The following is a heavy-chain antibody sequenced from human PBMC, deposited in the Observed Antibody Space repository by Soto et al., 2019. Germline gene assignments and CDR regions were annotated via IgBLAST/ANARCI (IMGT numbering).Heavy chain of an antibody. Sequence: QVQLVESGGGVVQPGRSLRLSCAASGFTFSSYAMHWVRQAPGKGLEWVAVISYDGSNKYYADSVKGRFTISRDNSKNTRYLQMNSLRAEDTAVYYCARAIREPTSIAVVPAAAPGDYYYYYGMDVWGQGTTVTVSS. D-gene: IGHD2-2*01. J-gene: IGHJ6*02. CDR1: GFTFSSYA. CDR2: ISYDGSNK. CDR3: ARAIREPTSIAVVPAAAPGDYYYYYGMDV. V-gene: IGHV3-30-3*01.